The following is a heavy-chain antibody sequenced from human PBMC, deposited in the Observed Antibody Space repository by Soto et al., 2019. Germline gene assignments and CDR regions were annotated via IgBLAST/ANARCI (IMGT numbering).Heavy chain of an antibody. CDR1: GGSISSGGYY. V-gene: IGHV4-31*03. CDR2: IFYSGII. CDR3: ARGVGYSYGHYLDH. Sequence: QVQLQESGPGLVKPSETLSLTCTVSGGSISSGGYYWTWIRQRPGKGLEWIGYIFYSGIIYYSPSLKSRLAISLDTSNNQFSLKLSSVTAADTAVYYCARGVGYSYGHYLDHWGQGTLVTVSS. J-gene: IGHJ4*02. D-gene: IGHD5-18*01.